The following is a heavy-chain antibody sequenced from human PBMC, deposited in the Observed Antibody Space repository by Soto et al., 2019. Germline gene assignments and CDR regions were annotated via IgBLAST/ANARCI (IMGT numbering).Heavy chain of an antibody. Sequence: QVPLVQSGAEVKKPGASVKVSCKASGYTFTAYPMHWVSQAPGQRLEWMGWINAANGDTGYSQKFHDRVTFTRDTSATTVYMELSSLTSEDTAVYYCARKDYYGAGVYYFDHWGQGTLVTFAS. CDR1: GYTFTAYP. CDR2: INAANGDT. J-gene: IGHJ4*02. CDR3: ARKDYYGAGVYYFDH. V-gene: IGHV1-3*01. D-gene: IGHD3-10*01.